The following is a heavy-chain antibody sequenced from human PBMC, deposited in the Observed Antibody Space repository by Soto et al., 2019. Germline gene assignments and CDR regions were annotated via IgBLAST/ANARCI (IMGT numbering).Heavy chain of an antibody. CDR2: IGVGSGNR. Sequence: SEKVSCKASGFTFTSSAVQWVRQARGQRLEWIGWIGVGSGNRHYAQKFQERVTITRDMSTNTAYMELGSLRSEDAAVYSCAARGVNFDNWGQGTLVTVSS. CDR3: AARGVNFDN. J-gene: IGHJ4*02. CDR1: GFTFTSSA. D-gene: IGHD2-8*02. V-gene: IGHV1-58*01.